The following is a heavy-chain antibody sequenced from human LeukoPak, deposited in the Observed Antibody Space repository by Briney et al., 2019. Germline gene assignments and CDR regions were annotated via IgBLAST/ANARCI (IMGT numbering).Heavy chain of an antibody. CDR1: GYTLTSYY. CDR2: INPSGGST. V-gene: IGHV1-46*01. CDR3: ARFPNTAMVMGLEYYYYGMDV. D-gene: IGHD5-18*01. Sequence: GASVKVSCKASGYTLTSYYMHWVRQAPGQGLEWMGIINPSGGSTSYAQKFQGRVTMTRDTSTSTVYMELSSLRSEGTAVYYCARFPNTAMVMGLEYYYYGMDVWGQGTTVTVSS. J-gene: IGHJ6*02.